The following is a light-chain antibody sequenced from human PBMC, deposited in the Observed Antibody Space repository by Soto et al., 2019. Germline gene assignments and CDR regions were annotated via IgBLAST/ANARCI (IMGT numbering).Light chain of an antibody. V-gene: IGKV3-15*01. J-gene: IGKJ1*01. CDR3: QQYNSWPPLT. CDR2: GAS. CDR1: QTVSTN. Sequence: EIVMTQSPDTLSVSPGDRATLSCRASQTVSTNLAWYQQKPGQAPRLLIYGASTRATGVPDRFSGSGSRTKFTLTISSLQSEDFAVYYCQQYNSWPPLTFGQGTKVDIK.